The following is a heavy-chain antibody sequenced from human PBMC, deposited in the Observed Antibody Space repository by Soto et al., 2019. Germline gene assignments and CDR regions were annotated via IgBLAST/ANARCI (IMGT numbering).Heavy chain of an antibody. CDR3: ARHRGATGPNY. V-gene: IGHV4-39*01. Sequence: QLQLQESGPGLVKPSETLSLTCTVSGDSISSDSYHWGWIRQPPGKGLEWIGSMYHRGNTYHNPSLKSRVTISVDTSKNQFSLNLRSVTAADTAVYYCARHRGATGPNYWGQGTLVTVS. CDR1: GDSISSDSYH. CDR2: MYHRGNT. J-gene: IGHJ4*02. D-gene: IGHD1-26*01.